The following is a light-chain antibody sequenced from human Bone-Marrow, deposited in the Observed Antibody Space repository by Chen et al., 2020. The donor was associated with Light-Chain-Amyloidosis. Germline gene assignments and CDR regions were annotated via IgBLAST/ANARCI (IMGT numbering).Light chain of an antibody. V-gene: IGLV3-21*02. Sequence: SYVLTQPSSVSVAPGQTATIACGGNNIGSTSVHWYQQTPGQAPLLVVYDDSDRPSGIPERLSVSNAGDPATLPISRVEAGDEADYYCQVWDRSSDRPVFGGGTKLTVL. CDR3: QVWDRSSDRPV. J-gene: IGLJ3*02. CDR2: DDS. CDR1: NIGSTS.